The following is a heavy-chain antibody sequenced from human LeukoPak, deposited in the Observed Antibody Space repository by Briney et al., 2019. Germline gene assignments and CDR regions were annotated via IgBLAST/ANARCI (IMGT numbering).Heavy chain of an antibody. CDR2: INHSGSS. Sequence: SQTLSLTCAVYGGTFSGYWSWIRQPPGKGLEWIGEINHSGSSNYNPSLKSRVTISVDTSKNQFSLKLTSVTAADTAVYYCARVEGIAVAGTLGNWFDPWGQGTLVTVSS. CDR1: GGTFSGY. D-gene: IGHD6-19*01. V-gene: IGHV4-34*01. CDR3: ARVEGIAVAGTLGNWFDP. J-gene: IGHJ5*02.